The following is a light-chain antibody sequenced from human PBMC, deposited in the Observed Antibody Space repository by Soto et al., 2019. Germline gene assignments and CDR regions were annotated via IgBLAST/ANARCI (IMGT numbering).Light chain of an antibody. CDR1: QSVSSY. Sequence: EIAMTQSPATLPLSPCERGTLSCRPSQSVSSYLAWYQQKPGQAPRLLIYDASNRATGIPARFSGGGSGTDFTLTISRLEPEDFAVYYCQQYGRTFGQGTKVDIK. CDR2: DAS. CDR3: QQYGRT. V-gene: IGKV3-11*01. J-gene: IGKJ1*01.